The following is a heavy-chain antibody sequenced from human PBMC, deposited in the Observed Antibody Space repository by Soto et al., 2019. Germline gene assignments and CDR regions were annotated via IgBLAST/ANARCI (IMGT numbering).Heavy chain of an antibody. CDR3: ASCYSQYAH. CDR1: GGSVGGDGTC. CDR2: IYYSGPS. J-gene: IGHJ4*02. Sequence: SETLSLACTVSGGSVGGDGTCWSWIRQTPGKGLEWIGYIYYSGPSRYSPSLESRVTISIDTSKDQVSLTLPTVTAADTAEYYCASCYSQYAHWGRGTLVTVSS. V-gene: IGHV4-61*08. D-gene: IGHD2-15*01.